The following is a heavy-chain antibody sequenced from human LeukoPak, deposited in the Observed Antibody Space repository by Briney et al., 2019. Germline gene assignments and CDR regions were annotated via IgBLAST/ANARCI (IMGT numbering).Heavy chain of an antibody. Sequence: GGSLRLSCAASGFTFSTYVIHWVRQAPGKGLEYVSAISGNGGRIYYADSVKGGFTISRDNSKNTLYLQMGSLRAEDMAVYYCARGTSDSPGIDYWGQGTLVTVSS. D-gene: IGHD1-14*01. J-gene: IGHJ4*02. CDR3: ARGTSDSPGIDY. CDR1: GFTFSTYV. V-gene: IGHV3-64*02. CDR2: ISGNGGRI.